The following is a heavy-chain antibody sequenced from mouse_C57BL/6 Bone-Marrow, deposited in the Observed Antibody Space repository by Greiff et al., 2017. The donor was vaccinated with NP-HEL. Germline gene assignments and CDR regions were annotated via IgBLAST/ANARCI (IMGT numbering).Heavy chain of an antibody. CDR1: GYTFTSYT. D-gene: IGHD1-1*01. CDR3: ARRRDYYGSSYGYYAMDY. Sequence: QVQLQQSGAELARPGASVKMSCKASGYTFTSYTMHWVKQRPGQGLEWIGYINPSSGYTKYNQKFKDKATLTADKSSSTAYMQLSSLTSEDSAVYYCARRRDYYGSSYGYYAMDYLGQGTSVTVSS. V-gene: IGHV1-4*01. CDR2: INPSSGYT. J-gene: IGHJ4*01.